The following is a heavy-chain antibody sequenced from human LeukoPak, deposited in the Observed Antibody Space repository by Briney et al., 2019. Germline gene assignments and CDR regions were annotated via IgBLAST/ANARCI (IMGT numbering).Heavy chain of an antibody. J-gene: IGHJ2*01. CDR3: VREIPDTVTTNWHFDL. CDR2: IGGAGNT. D-gene: IGHD4-17*01. CDR1: GFTFSNSD. V-gene: IGHV3-13*01. Sequence: GGSLRLSCAASGFTFSNSDMHWVRQVIGKGLEWVSAIGGAGNTYYPDSLRGRFTISRENAKNSLFLQMNSLRAGDTAIYYCVREIPDTVTTNWHFDLWGRGTLVTVSS.